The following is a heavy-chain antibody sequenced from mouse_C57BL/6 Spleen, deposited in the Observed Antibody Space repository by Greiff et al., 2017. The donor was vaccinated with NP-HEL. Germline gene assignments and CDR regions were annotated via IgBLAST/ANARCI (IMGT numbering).Heavy chain of an antibody. CDR2: ISDGGSYT. Sequence: VESGGGLVKPGGSLKLSCAASGFTFSSYAMSWVRQTPEKRLEWVATISDGGSYTYYPDNVKGRFTISRDNAKNNLYLQMSHLKSEDTAMYYCARDRGGTTFAYWGQGTLVTVSA. CDR1: GFTFSSYA. CDR3: ARDRGGTTFAY. J-gene: IGHJ3*01. D-gene: IGHD4-1*01. V-gene: IGHV5-4*01.